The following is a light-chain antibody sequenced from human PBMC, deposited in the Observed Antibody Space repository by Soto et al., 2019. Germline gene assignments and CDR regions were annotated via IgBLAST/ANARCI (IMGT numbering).Light chain of an antibody. J-gene: IGKJ2*01. CDR3: QQTYSTPRA. Sequence: DIQMTQSPSSLSASVGDRVTVTCRASQSISSYLNWYQQKPGKAPKLLIYGASSLHSGVPSRFGGSGSGTDFTLTISSLQPEDFATYFCQQTYSTPRAFGQGTKVDIK. CDR1: QSISSY. V-gene: IGKV1-39*01. CDR2: GAS.